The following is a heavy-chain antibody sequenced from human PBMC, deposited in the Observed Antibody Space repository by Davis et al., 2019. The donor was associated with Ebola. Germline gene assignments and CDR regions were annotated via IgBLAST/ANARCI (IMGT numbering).Heavy chain of an antibody. CDR3: ARDPELRYCSGGSCFLFDY. CDR1: GFTFSSYG. CDR2: ISYDGSNK. D-gene: IGHD2-15*01. J-gene: IGHJ4*02. V-gene: IGHV3-30*03. Sequence: GESLKISCAASGFTFSSYGMHWVRQAPGKGLEWVAVISYDGSNKYYADSVKGRFTISRDNSKNTLYLQMNSLRAEDTAVYYCARDPELRYCSGGSCFLFDYWGQGTLVTVSS.